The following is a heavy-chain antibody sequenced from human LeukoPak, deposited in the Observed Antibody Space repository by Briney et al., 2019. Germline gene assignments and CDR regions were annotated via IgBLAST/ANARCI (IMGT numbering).Heavy chain of an antibody. CDR3: ARATSIAARGYFQH. V-gene: IGHV4-61*02. J-gene: IGHJ1*01. Sequence: SETPSLTCTVSGGSINNNGYYWSWIRQPAGKGLEWIGRIYTSGSTNYNPSLKSRVTISVDTSKNQFSLKLSSVTAADTAVYYCARATSIAARGYFQHWGQGTLVTVSS. D-gene: IGHD6-6*01. CDR1: GGSINNNGYY. CDR2: IYTSGST.